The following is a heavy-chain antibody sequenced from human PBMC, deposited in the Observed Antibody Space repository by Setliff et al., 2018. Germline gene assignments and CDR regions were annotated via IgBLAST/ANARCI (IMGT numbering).Heavy chain of an antibody. D-gene: IGHD3-10*01. V-gene: IGHV7-4-1*02. Sequence: ASVKVSCKASGYTFTNYAMTWMRQAPGQGLEYMGWINTNTGNPIYAQGCTGRFVFSLDTSVSTAYLQISSLKSEDTAVYYCARGSRFGTIVYKGDYYMDVWGKGTTVTVSS. CDR3: ARGSRFGTIVYKGDYYMDV. CDR1: GYTFTNYA. J-gene: IGHJ6*03. CDR2: INTNTGNP.